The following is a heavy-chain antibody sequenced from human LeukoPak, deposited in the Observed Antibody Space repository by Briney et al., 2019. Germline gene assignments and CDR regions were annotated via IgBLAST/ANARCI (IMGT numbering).Heavy chain of an antibody. CDR3: ARNGARFLEWSISWFDP. Sequence: SETLSLTCTVSGGSISSGSYYWSWIRQPAGKGLEWIGRIYTSGSTNYNPSLKSRVTISVDTSKNQFSLKLSSVTAADTAVYYCARNGARFLEWSISWFDPWGQGTLVTVSS. D-gene: IGHD3-3*01. J-gene: IGHJ5*02. CDR2: IYTSGST. V-gene: IGHV4-61*02. CDR1: GGSISSGSYY.